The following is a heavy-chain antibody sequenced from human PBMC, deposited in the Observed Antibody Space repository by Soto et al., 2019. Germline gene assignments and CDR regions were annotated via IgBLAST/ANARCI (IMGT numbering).Heavy chain of an antibody. V-gene: IGHV3-30*18. D-gene: IGHD2-2*01. CDR2: ISYDGSNK. CDR3: AKDHCSSTSCYGYFDY. Sequence: QVQLVESGGGVVQPGRSLRLSCAASGFTFSSYGMHWVRQAPGKGLEWVAVISYDGSNKYYADSVKGRFTISRDNSKNTLYLQMNSLRAEDTAVYCCAKDHCSSTSCYGYFDYWGQGTLVTVSS. CDR1: GFTFSSYG. J-gene: IGHJ4*02.